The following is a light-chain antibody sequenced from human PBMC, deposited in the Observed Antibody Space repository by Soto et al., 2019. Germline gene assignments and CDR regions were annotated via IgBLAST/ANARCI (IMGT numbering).Light chain of an antibody. CDR3: QQSYITPGT. CDR2: TAS. CDR1: QSISRY. J-gene: IGKJ4*01. Sequence: DIQMTQAPSSLSASVGDRVTITCRASQSISRYLNWYQQKPGKAPKLLIYTASSSQSGVPSRFSGSGSGTDFALTISSLQPEDFATYYCQQSYITPGTFGGGTKVEIK. V-gene: IGKV1-39*01.